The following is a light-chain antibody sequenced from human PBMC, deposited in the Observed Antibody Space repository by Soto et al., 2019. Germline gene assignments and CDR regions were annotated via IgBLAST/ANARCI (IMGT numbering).Light chain of an antibody. Sequence: QSVLTHPPSASGTPGQRVTISCSGSSSNIGSHYVYWYQQLPGTAPKLLIYSNNQRPSGVPDRFSGSKSGTSASLAISGLRSEDEADYYCAAWDDSLSGWVFGGGTKLTVL. V-gene: IGLV1-47*02. CDR3: AAWDDSLSGWV. J-gene: IGLJ3*02. CDR2: SNN. CDR1: SSNIGSHY.